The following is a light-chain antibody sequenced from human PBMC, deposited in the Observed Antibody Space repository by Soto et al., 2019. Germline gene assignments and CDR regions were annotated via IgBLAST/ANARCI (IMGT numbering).Light chain of an antibody. CDR2: WAS. Sequence: DIVMTQSPDSLAVSLGERATIKCESSQTVFFSTNNNNYLAWYQQRPGQPPKLLISWASIRESGVPDRFSGSGSATHFTLTIDSLQAEDVAIYYCQQYYDAPRTFGQGTKADI. CDR1: QTVFFSTNNNNY. J-gene: IGKJ1*01. CDR3: QQYYDAPRT. V-gene: IGKV4-1*01.